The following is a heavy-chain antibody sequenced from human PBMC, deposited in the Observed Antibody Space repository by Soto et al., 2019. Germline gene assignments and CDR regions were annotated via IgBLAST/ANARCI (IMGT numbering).Heavy chain of an antibody. D-gene: IGHD6-13*01. CDR2: IYYSGNT. Sequence: PSETLSLTCTVSDGSISNYYWSWIRQPPGKGLEWIGYIYYSGNTKYNPSLKSRVTISLDTSKNQFSLKLNSVTAADTAMYYCARRDSSSWFLDYWGQGTLVTVSS. CDR1: DGSISNYY. CDR3: ARRDSSSWFLDY. J-gene: IGHJ4*02. V-gene: IGHV4-59*08.